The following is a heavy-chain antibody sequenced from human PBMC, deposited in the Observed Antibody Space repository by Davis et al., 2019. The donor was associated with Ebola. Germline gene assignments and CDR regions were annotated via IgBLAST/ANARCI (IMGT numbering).Heavy chain of an antibody. CDR1: GFTFRSFA. CDR2: INHSGST. Sequence: GSLRLSCAGSGFTFRSFAMSWVRQPPGKGLEWIGEINHSGSTNYNPSLKSRVTISVDTSKNQFSLKLSSVTAADTAVYYCARGTYYYGSGSYYRPFDYWGQGTLVTVPS. J-gene: IGHJ4*02. D-gene: IGHD3-10*01. V-gene: IGHV4-34*01. CDR3: ARGTYYYGSGSYYRPFDY.